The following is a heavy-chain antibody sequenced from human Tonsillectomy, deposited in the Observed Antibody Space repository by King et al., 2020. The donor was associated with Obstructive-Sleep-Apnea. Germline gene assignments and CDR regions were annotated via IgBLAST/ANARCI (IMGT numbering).Heavy chain of an antibody. V-gene: IGHV4-39*01. D-gene: IGHD2-2*01. Sequence: QLQESGPGLVKPSETLSLTCTVSGGSISSSSYYWGWIRQPPGKGLEWIGSIYYSGSTYYNPSLKSRVTISVDTSKNQFSLKLSSVTAADTAVYYCAGYCSSTSCTPDAFDIWGQGTMVTVSS. CDR3: AGYCSSTSCTPDAFDI. CDR2: IYYSGST. J-gene: IGHJ3*02. CDR1: GGSISSSSYY.